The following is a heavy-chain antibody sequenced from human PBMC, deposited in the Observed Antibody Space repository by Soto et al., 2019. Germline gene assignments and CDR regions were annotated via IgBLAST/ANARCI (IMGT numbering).Heavy chain of an antibody. V-gene: IGHV3-23*01. CDR1: GFTFSSYA. CDR3: AKVFYYYDSSGYYYFDY. CDR2: ISGSGSTI. J-gene: IGHJ4*02. D-gene: IGHD3-22*01. Sequence: EVQLLESGGGLVQPGGSLRLSCAASGFTFSSYAVSWVPQASGKGPEWISSISGSGSTIYYADSVKGRFTISRDNSKNTLYLQMSSLRAEDTAVYYCAKVFYYYDSSGYYYFDYWGQGTLVTVSS.